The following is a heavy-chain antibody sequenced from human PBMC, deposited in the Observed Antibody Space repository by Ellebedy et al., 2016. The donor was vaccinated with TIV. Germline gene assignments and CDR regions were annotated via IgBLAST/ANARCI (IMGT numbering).Heavy chain of an antibody. J-gene: IGHJ4*02. V-gene: IGHV3-23*01. D-gene: IGHD1-1*01. Sequence: GESLKISCAASGFTFSSYAMNWVRQAPGKGLEWVSAISGSGSTKFYADSVKGRFTISRDNSKNTLYLHMNSLKAEDTAVYYCVRTGRPWFDYWGQGTLVTVSS. CDR3: VRTGRPWFDY. CDR2: ISGSGSTK. CDR1: GFTFSSYA.